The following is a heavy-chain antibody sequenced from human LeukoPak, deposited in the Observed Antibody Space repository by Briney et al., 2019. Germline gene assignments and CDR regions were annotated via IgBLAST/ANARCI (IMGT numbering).Heavy chain of an antibody. CDR1: GYSISSGSY. D-gene: IGHD4-17*01. J-gene: IGHJ4*02. V-gene: IGHV4-61*01. Sequence: SETLSLTCSVSGYSISSGSYWGWIRQPPGKGLEWIGYIYDSGSTNYNPSLKSRVTISVDTSKKQFSLKLSSVTAADTAVYYCARDSARLGDYGYYFDYWGQGTLVTVSS. CDR2: IYDSGST. CDR3: ARDSARLGDYGYYFDY.